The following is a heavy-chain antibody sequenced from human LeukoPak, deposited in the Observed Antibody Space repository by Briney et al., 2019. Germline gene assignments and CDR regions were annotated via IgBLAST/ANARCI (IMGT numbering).Heavy chain of an antibody. CDR2: INPNSGGT. Sequence: ASVKVSCKASGYTFTGYYMHWVRQAPRQGLEWMEWINPNSGGTNYAQKFQGRVTMTRDTSISTAYMELSRLRSDDTAVYYCARRGSSWYYFDYWGQGTLVTVSS. J-gene: IGHJ4*02. D-gene: IGHD6-13*01. CDR1: GYTFTGYY. V-gene: IGHV1-2*02. CDR3: ARRGSSWYYFDY.